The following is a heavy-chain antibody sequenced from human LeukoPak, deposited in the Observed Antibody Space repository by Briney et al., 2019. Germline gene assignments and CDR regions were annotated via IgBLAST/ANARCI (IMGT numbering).Heavy chain of an antibody. J-gene: IGHJ3*02. CDR3: ARSMIVVVTDHDAFDI. Sequence: SETLSLTCTVSGYSISSGYYWGWIRQPPGKGLEWIGSIYHSGSTYYNPSLKSRVTISVDTSKNQFSLKLSSVTAADTAVYYCARSMIVVVTDHDAFDIWGQGTMVTVSS. D-gene: IGHD3-22*01. V-gene: IGHV4-38-2*02. CDR1: GYSISSGYY. CDR2: IYHSGST.